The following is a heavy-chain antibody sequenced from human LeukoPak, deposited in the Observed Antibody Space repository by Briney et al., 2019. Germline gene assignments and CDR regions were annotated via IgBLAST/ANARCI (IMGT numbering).Heavy chain of an antibody. CDR3: AKDYVVVVPSTHAFDI. J-gene: IGHJ3*02. CDR2: IRYDGSNK. D-gene: IGHD2-2*01. Sequence: GGSLRLSCAASGFTFSSYGMHWVRQAPGKGLEWVAFIRYDGSNKYYADSVKGRFTISRDNSKNTLYLQMNSLRAEDTAVYYCAKDYVVVVPSTHAFDIWGQGTMVTVSS. CDR1: GFTFSSYG. V-gene: IGHV3-30*02.